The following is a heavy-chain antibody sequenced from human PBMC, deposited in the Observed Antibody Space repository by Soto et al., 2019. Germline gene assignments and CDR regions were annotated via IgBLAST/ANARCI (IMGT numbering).Heavy chain of an antibody. CDR2: ISYDGSNK. V-gene: IGHV3-30*18. J-gene: IGHJ4*02. Sequence: GGSLRLSCAASGFTFSSYGMHWVRQAPGKGLEWVAVISYDGSNKYYADSVKGRFTISRDNSKNTLYLQMNSLRAEDTAVYYCAKDANSGWYFDYWGQGTLVTVSS. CDR1: GFTFSSYG. D-gene: IGHD6-19*01. CDR3: AKDANSGWYFDY.